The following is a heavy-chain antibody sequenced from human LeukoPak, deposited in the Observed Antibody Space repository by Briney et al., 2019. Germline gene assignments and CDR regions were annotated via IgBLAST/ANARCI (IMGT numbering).Heavy chain of an antibody. V-gene: IGHV4-34*01. J-gene: IGHJ4*02. D-gene: IGHD2-2*01. CDR1: GGSFSGYY. CDR3: ARVRSRTSCYQH. Sequence: SETLSLTCAVYGGSFSGYYWSWIRQPPGKGLEWIGEINHSGSTNYNPSLKSRVTISVDTSKNQFSLKLSSVTAAYTAVYYCARVRSRTSCYQHWGQGTLVTVSS. CDR2: INHSGST.